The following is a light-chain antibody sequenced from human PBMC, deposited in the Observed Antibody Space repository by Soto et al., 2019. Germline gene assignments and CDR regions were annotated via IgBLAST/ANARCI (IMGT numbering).Light chain of an antibody. J-gene: IGKJ1*01. Sequence: EIVLTQSPGTLSLSPGERATLSCRASQSISSSSLAWFQQKPGQAPRLLINGASSRATGIPDRFSGSGSGTDFTLTISRLEPEDFAVYYCQQYGSSQWTFGQGTKVEIK. CDR1: QSISSSS. CDR3: QQYGSSQWT. V-gene: IGKV3-20*01. CDR2: GAS.